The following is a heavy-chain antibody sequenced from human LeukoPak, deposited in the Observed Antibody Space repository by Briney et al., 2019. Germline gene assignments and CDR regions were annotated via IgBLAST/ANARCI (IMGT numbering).Heavy chain of an antibody. V-gene: IGHV3-74*01. D-gene: IGHD1-26*01. J-gene: IGHJ4*02. CDR3: ARDDGSYYV. CDR2: ITTDGGST. Sequence: GGTLRLSCAASGFTFSSYWMHGGRQAPGEGLVWVSHITTDGGSTTYADSVKGRFTISRDNAKNTLYLQMNSLRAEDTAVYYCARDDGSYYVWGQGALVTVSS. CDR1: GFTFSSYW.